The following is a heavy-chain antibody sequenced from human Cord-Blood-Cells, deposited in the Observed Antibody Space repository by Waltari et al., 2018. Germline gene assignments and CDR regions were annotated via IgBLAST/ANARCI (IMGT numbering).Heavy chain of an antibody. J-gene: IGHJ4*02. Sequence: QVQLQQWGAGLLKPSETLSLTCAVYGGSLRGYYWSWIRQPPGKGLEWIGEINQSGSTNYNPSLKSRVTISVDTSKNQFSLKLSSVTAADTAVYYCARDIAVAGTGDWGQGTLVTVSS. CDR1: GGSLRGYY. CDR3: ARDIAVAGTGD. V-gene: IGHV4-34*01. CDR2: INQSGST. D-gene: IGHD6-19*01.